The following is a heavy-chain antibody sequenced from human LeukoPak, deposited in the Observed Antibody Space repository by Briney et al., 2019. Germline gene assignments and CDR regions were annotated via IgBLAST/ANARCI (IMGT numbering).Heavy chain of an antibody. V-gene: IGHV1-69*01. CDR1: GGTFSSYA. CDR3: AIMGDFWSGHRHNWFDP. CDR2: IIPIFGKA. J-gene: IGHJ5*02. Sequence: SSVKVSCKASGGTFSSYAISWVRQAPGQGLEWMGGIIPIFGKANYAQKFQGRVTITADESTSTAYMELSSLRSEDTAVYYCAIMGDFWSGHRHNWFDPWGQGTLVTVSS. D-gene: IGHD3-3*01.